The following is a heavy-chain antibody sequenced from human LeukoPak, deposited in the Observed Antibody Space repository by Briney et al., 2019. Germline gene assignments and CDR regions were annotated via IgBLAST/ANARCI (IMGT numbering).Heavy chain of an antibody. J-gene: IGHJ4*02. CDR1: GGSISGYY. D-gene: IGHD3-22*01. CDR3: AAYYYDSSGYPL. Sequence: PSETLSLTCSVSGGSISGYYWSWIRQAPGKGLEWIGYFYSSGNSNSNPSLKSRVTISVDTSKNQFSLKLSSVTAADTAVYYCAAYYYDSSGYPLWGQGTLVTVSS. CDR2: FYSSGNS. V-gene: IGHV4-59*01.